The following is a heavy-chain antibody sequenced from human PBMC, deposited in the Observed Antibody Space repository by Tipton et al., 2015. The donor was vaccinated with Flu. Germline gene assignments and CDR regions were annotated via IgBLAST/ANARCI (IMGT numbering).Heavy chain of an antibody. CDR2: LSGSGGST. V-gene: IGHV3-23*01. J-gene: IGHJ4*02. Sequence: SLRLSCAASGFTFSSHAMSWVRQAPGKGLEWVSALSGSGGSTYYAESLKGRFAISRDNSKNTLYLQLNSLRAEDSARNYCTRAPGYSSAWYSDYWGQGTLVTVSS. CDR3: TRAPGYSSAWYSDY. CDR1: GFTFSSHA. D-gene: IGHD6-19*01.